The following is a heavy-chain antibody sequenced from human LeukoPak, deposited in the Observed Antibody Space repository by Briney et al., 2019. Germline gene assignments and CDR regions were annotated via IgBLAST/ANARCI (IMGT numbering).Heavy chain of an antibody. D-gene: IGHD3-22*01. CDR3: AITYYYDSSGYYFDY. J-gene: IGHJ4*02. CDR2: IYYSGST. CDR1: GGSISSSSYY. Sequence: SETLSFTCTVSGGSISSSSYYWGWIRQPPGKGLEWIGSIYYSGSTYYNPSLKSRVTISVDTSKNQFSLKLSSVTAADTAVYYCAITYYYDSSGYYFDYWGQGTLVTVSS. V-gene: IGHV4-39*07.